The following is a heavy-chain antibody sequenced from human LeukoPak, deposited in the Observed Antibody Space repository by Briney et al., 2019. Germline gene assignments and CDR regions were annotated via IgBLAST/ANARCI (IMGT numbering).Heavy chain of an antibody. D-gene: IGHD3-22*01. CDR3: ARAVTMIVPYFDY. CDR2: IYSGGST. V-gene: IGHV3-53*01. CDR1: GFTVSSNY. Sequence: GGSLRLSCAASGFTVSSNYMSWVRQAPGKGLEWVSVIYSGGSTYYADSVKGRFTISRDNSKNTLYLQMNSLRAEDTAVYYCARAVTMIVPYFDYWGQGTLVTVSS. J-gene: IGHJ4*02.